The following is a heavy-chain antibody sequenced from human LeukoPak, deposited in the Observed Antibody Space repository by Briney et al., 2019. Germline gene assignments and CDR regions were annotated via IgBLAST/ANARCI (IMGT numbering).Heavy chain of an antibody. J-gene: IGHJ4*02. V-gene: IGHV3-48*03. CDR2: ISSSGSTI. Sequence: PAGGSLRLSCAASGFTFSSYEMNWVRQAPGKGLEWVSYISSSGSTIYYADSVKGRSTISRDNAKNSLYLQMNSLRAEDTAVYYCARDRDSSGWSTLFDYWGQGTLVTVSS. CDR1: GFTFSSYE. CDR3: ARDRDSSGWSTLFDY. D-gene: IGHD6-19*01.